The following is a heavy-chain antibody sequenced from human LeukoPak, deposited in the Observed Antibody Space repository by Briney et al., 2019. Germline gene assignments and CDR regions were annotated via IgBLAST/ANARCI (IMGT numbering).Heavy chain of an antibody. J-gene: IGHJ4*02. CDR1: GFTFRSYW. V-gene: IGHV3-7*03. Sequence: GGSLRLSCAASGFTFRSYWMSWVRQAPGKGLEWVANIKQDGSDKYYVDSVKGRFTISRDNAKNSLYLQINSLRAEDTAVYYCARKTVVRSYFDYWGQGTPVTVSS. CDR2: IKQDGSDK. D-gene: IGHD4-23*01. CDR3: ARKTVVRSYFDY.